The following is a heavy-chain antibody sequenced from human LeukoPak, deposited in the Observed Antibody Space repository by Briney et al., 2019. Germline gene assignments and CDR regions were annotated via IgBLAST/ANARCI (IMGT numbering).Heavy chain of an antibody. D-gene: IGHD6-19*01. V-gene: IGHV4-34*01. Sequence: PSETLSLTCAVYGGSFSGHYWSWIRQSPGKGLEWIGETYHSGSTNHNPSLKSRVTISLDTSKNQFSLKLSSVTAADTAVYYCTRAPPYGSGWSKGVLDYWGQGTLVTVSS. J-gene: IGHJ4*02. CDR3: TRAPPYGSGWSKGVLDY. CDR2: TYHSGST. CDR1: GGSFSGHY.